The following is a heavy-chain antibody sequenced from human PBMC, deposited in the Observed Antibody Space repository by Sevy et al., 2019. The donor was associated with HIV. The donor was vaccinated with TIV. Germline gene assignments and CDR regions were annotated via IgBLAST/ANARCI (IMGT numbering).Heavy chain of an antibody. Sequence: GGSLRLSCAASGFTFSSYSMNWVRQAPGKGLEWVSSISSSSSYIYYADSVKGRFTISRDNAKNSLYLQMNSLRAEDTAVYYCARDLLDFKHYDILTGSYFSFIMDYWGQGTLVTVSS. J-gene: IGHJ4*02. V-gene: IGHV3-21*01. CDR2: ISSSSSYI. CDR3: ARDLLDFKHYDILTGSYFSFIMDY. CDR1: GFTFSSYS. D-gene: IGHD3-9*01.